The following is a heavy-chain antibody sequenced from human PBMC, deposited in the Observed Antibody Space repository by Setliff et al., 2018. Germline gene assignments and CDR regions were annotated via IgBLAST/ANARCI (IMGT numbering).Heavy chain of an antibody. Sequence: SETLSLTCTVSGGSISSGSYYWGWIRQPPGKGLEWIWSIYYSGSTYYNLSLKSRVTISVDTSKNQFSLKLSSVTAADTAVYYCARREGDGYNFWRGYYSPGGYYYGMDVWGQGTTGTVSS. V-gene: IGHV4-39*01. D-gene: IGHD3-3*01. CDR1: GGSISSGSYY. J-gene: IGHJ6*02. CDR3: ARREGDGYNFWRGYYSPGGYYYGMDV. CDR2: IYYSGST.